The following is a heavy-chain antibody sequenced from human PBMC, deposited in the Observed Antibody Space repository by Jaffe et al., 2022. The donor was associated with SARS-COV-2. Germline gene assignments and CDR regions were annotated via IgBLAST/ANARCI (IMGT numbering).Heavy chain of an antibody. D-gene: IGHD2-15*01. Sequence: EVQLVESGGDLVQPGGSLRLSCVVSGFTFRSYWMTWVRQAPGKGLEWVANIRQDGSEKYYVDSVKGRFTISRDNAKNSLYLQMDSLRAEDTAVYYCGGGPGGAWGQGTLVIVSS. V-gene: IGHV3-7*01. J-gene: IGHJ5*02. CDR3: GGGPGGA. CDR2: IRQDGSEK. CDR1: GFTFRSYW.